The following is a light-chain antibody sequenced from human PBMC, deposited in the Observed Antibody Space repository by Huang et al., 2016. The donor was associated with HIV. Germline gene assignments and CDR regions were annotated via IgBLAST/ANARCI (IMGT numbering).Light chain of an antibody. CDR2: AAS. CDR3: QQLNSYPLT. CDR1: QGISSY. V-gene: IGKV1-9*01. Sequence: IQLTQSPSSLSASVGDRVTITCRASQGISSYLAWYQQKPGKAPKLLIYAASTLQSGVPSRCSGSGAGTDFTLTISSLQSEDFATYYCQQLNSYPLTFGGGTKVEIK. J-gene: IGKJ4*01.